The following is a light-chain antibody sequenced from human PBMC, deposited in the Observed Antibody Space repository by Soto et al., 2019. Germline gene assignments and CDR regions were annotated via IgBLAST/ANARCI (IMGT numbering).Light chain of an antibody. J-gene: IGKJ1*01. CDR1: QSINSN. Sequence: IVMTQSPATPSVSPGERATLSCRASQSINSNLAWYQQKPGQAPRFLIYGASNRATGIPARFSGSGSGAEFTLTINGLQSEDSAIYYCQQYNRERVTFGQGTKVDIK. CDR2: GAS. V-gene: IGKV3-15*01. CDR3: QQYNRERVT.